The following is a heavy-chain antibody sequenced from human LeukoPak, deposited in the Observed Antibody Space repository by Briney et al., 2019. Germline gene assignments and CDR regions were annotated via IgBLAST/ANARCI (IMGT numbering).Heavy chain of an antibody. V-gene: IGHV3-11*01. CDR3: ARTLIVGATPHFDY. CDR1: GFTLSDYY. D-gene: IGHD1-26*01. J-gene: IGHJ4*02. CDR2: ISSSGSTI. Sequence: GGSLRLSCAASGFTLSDYYMSWIRQAPGKGLEWVSYISSSGSTIYYADSVKGRFTISRDNAKNSLYLQMNSLRAEDTAVYYCARTLIVGATPHFDYWGQGTLVTVSS.